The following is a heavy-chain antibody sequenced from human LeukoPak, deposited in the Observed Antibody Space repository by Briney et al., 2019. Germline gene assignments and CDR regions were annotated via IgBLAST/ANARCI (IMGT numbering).Heavy chain of an antibody. Sequence: GASVKHSCRASGYTFAGYYMHWVRQAPGQGLEWMGWINPNSGGTNYAQKFRGRVTMTRDTSISTACMELSRLRSDDTAVYYCATHSSSWESPGINWFDPWGQGTLVTVSS. D-gene: IGHD6-13*01. CDR2: INPNSGGT. CDR3: ATHSSSWESPGINWFDP. V-gene: IGHV1-2*02. J-gene: IGHJ5*02. CDR1: GYTFAGYY.